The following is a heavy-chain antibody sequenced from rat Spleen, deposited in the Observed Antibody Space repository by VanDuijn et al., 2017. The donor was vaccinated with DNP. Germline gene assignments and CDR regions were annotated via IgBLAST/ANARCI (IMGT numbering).Heavy chain of an antibody. D-gene: IGHD1-2*01. V-gene: IGHV2-6*01. Sequence: QVQLKESGPDLVQPSQTLSLTCTVSGFSLTSYTVSWVRQPPGKGLEWVAAISSGGNTYYNSALKSRLSISRDTSKSQVFLKMNSLQTEDRAMYFCTRHGDQLYGDYFDYWGRGVMVTVSS. CDR3: TRHGDQLYGDYFDY. J-gene: IGHJ2*01. CDR2: ISSGGNT. CDR1: GFSLTSYT.